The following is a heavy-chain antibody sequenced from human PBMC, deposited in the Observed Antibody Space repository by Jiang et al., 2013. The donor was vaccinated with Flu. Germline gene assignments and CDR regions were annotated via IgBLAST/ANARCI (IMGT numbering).Heavy chain of an antibody. V-gene: IGHV4-59*01. Sequence: GPGLVKPSGTLSLTCAVSGGSISSYYWSWIRQPPGKGLEWIGYIYYSGSTNYNPSLKSRVTISVDTSKNQFSLKLSSVTAADTAVYYCARGSPHLWFGELGPYFDPWGQGTLVTVSS. CDR1: GGSISSYY. CDR2: IYYSGST. CDR3: ARGSPHLWFGELGPYFDP. D-gene: IGHD3-10*01. J-gene: IGHJ5*02.